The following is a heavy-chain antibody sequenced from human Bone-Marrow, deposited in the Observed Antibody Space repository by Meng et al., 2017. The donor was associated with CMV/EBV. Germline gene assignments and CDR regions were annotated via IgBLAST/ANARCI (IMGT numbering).Heavy chain of an antibody. D-gene: IGHD3-10*01. CDR2: ISAYNGNT. Sequence: ASVKVSCKASGYTFTSYGISWVRQAPGQGLEWMGWISAYNGNTNYAQKLQGRVTMTTDTSTSTAYMELRSLRSDDTAVYYCARDRVGDYGSGRYYKRGDYWGQGTLVTVSS. J-gene: IGHJ4*02. CDR3: ARDRVGDYGSGRYYKRGDY. V-gene: IGHV1-18*01. CDR1: GYTFTSYG.